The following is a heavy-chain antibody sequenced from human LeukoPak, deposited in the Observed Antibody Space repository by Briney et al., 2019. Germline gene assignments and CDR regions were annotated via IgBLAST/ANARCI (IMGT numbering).Heavy chain of an antibody. CDR2: ISNGGDTI. V-gene: IGHV3-48*03. D-gene: IGHD3-16*01. CDR3: AGGPQYSGSYGL. CDR1: GFIFSSYE. J-gene: IGHJ4*02. Sequence: GGSLRLSCEASGFIFSSYEVAWVRQAPGKGLEWLSYISNGGDTIRYRDSVKGRFTISRDNAKNSVFLEMDSLRAEDTALYYCAGGPQYSGSYGLWGQGTLVTISS.